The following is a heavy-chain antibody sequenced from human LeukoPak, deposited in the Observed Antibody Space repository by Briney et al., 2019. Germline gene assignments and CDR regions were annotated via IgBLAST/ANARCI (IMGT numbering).Heavy chain of an antibody. D-gene: IGHD3-3*01. CDR2: INHSGST. Sequence: GSLRLSCAASGLTFRNYAMSWVRQAPGKGLEWIGEINHSGSTNYNPSLKSRVTISVDTSKNQFSLKLSSVTAADTAVYYCARAGRFSPARMDVWGQGTTVTVSS. V-gene: IGHV4-34*01. CDR3: ARAGRFSPARMDV. J-gene: IGHJ6*02. CDR1: GLTFRNYA.